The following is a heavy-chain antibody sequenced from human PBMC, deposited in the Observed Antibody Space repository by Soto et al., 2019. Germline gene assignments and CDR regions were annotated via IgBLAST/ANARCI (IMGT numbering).Heavy chain of an antibody. Sequence: QVQLVESGGGVVQPGRSLRLSCVGSGFIFSNYGMPWVRQAPGKGLEWVAFISYDGSDILYADSVKGRFTISRDNSESALFLHMNRPTAEDTAVYFCAIVRVADSPLDHWGQGTLVTVSS. CDR1: GFIFSNYG. D-gene: IGHD3-10*02. CDR3: AIVRVADSPLDH. J-gene: IGHJ4*02. CDR2: ISYDGSDI. V-gene: IGHV3-30*03.